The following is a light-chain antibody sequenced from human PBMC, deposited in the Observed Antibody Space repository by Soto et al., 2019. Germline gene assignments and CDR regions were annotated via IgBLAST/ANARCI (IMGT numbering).Light chain of an antibody. Sequence: QSALAQPSSVSGSPGQSITISCTGTSTDVGGYNYVSWYQHHPGKGPKLIIYEVNNRPSGVSDRFSGSKSGNKASLTISNLEAEEESDYYCGSYTSADTPFVFGTGTNVTGL. CDR2: EVN. CDR3: GSYTSADTPFV. J-gene: IGLJ1*01. CDR1: STDVGGYNY. V-gene: IGLV2-14*01.